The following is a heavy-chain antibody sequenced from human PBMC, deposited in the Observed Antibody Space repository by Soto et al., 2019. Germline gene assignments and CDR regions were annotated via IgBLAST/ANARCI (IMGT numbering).Heavy chain of an antibody. D-gene: IGHD2-15*01. CDR2: SIPIFGTA. Sequence: QVQLVQSGAEVKKPGSSVKVSCKASGGTFSSYAISWVRHAPGQGLEWMGGSIPIFGTANYAQKFQGRVTVTADKATSRAYMELSSLRSEDTAVYYCARGLGYCSGGSCYLDYWGQGTLVTVSS. CDR1: GGTFSSYA. V-gene: IGHV1-69*06. CDR3: ARGLGYCSGGSCYLDY. J-gene: IGHJ4*02.